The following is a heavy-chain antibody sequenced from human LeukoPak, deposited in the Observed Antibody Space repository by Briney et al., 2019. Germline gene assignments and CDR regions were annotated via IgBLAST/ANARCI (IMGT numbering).Heavy chain of an antibody. J-gene: IGHJ4*02. CDR2: IYRSGAT. CDR3: ARNAGYSDLDY. D-gene: IGHD3-22*01. V-gene: IGHV4-4*02. Sequence: SETLSLTCTVSGDSFSSNNYWTWVRQPPGKGLEWIGEIYRSGATNYNPSLRGRVTVSLDKSKNHFSLRLNSVTAADTAIYYCARNAGYSDLDYWGRGVLVTVSS. CDR1: GDSFSSNNY.